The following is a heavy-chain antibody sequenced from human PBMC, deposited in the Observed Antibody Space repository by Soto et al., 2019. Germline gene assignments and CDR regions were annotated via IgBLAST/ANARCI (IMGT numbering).Heavy chain of an antibody. Sequence: QVQLVQSGAEVKKPESSVKVSCKDSGGTFSSYAISWVRQAPGQGLEWMGGIIPIFGTANYAQKFQGRVTITADESTSTAYMVLSSLRSEDTAVYYCAILHRGSYNVDYWGQGTLVTVSS. CDR3: AILHRGSYNVDY. D-gene: IGHD1-26*01. CDR1: GGTFSSYA. CDR2: IIPIFGTA. V-gene: IGHV1-69*01. J-gene: IGHJ4*02.